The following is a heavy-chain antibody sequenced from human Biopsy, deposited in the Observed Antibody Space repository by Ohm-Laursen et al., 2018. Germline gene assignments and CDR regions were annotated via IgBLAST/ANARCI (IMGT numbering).Heavy chain of an antibody. J-gene: IGHJ2*01. CDR3: SRDRGYYSDRTVPGYFDL. D-gene: IGHD3-22*01. CDR2: VSYTGST. V-gene: IGHV4-59*12. CDR1: GDSISSYY. Sequence: SETLSLTCAVSGDSISSYYWSWIRQPPGKGLQWIGYVSYTGSTDYNPSLQSRVTISVDTSKNHFSLRFRSVTPADTAIYYCSRDRGYYSDRTVPGYFDLWGRGTLVTVSS.